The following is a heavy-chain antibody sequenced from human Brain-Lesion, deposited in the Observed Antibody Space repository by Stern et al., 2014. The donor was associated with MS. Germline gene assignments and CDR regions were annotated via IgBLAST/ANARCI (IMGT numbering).Heavy chain of an antibody. CDR1: GGSISSGGYY. Sequence: VQLEESGPGLVKPSQTLSLSCTVSGGSISSGGYYWSWIRQPAGKGLEWIGRIFNSGGTSHKPSLKSRVTIPIATSKNQFSLRLNPMTAADTAVYYCARGRVVPGFQYYATDVWGQGTTVIVSS. CDR2: IFNSGGT. CDR3: ARGRVVPGFQYYATDV. V-gene: IGHV4-61*02. D-gene: IGHD2-2*01. J-gene: IGHJ6*02.